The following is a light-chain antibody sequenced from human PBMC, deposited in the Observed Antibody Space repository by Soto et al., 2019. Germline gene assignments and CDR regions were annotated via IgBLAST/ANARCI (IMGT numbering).Light chain of an antibody. CDR1: QGISSY. V-gene: IGKV1-8*01. CDR3: QHYYSYPGT. CDR2: AAS. Sequence: AIRMTQSPSSLSASTGDRVTITCRASQGISSYLAWYQQKPGKAPKLLIYAASTLQSGAPSRFSGSGSGTDFTLTLSCLQSEDFATYDCQHYYSYPGTVRPGNKLAI. J-gene: IGKJ3*01.